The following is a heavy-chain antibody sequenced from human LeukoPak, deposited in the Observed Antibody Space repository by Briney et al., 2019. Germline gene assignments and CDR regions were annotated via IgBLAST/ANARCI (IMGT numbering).Heavy chain of an antibody. Sequence: PSETLSLTCAVYGGSFSGYYWSWIRQPPGKGREWIGEINRSGSTNYNPSLKSRVTISVDTSKNQFSLKLSSVTAADTAVYYCARAWIQLDYWGQGTLVTVSS. CDR2: INRSGST. CDR1: GGSFSGYY. CDR3: ARAWIQLDY. V-gene: IGHV4-34*01. J-gene: IGHJ4*02. D-gene: IGHD5-18*01.